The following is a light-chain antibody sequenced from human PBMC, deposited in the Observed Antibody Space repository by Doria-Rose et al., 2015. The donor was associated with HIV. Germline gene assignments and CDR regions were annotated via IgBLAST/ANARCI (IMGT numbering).Light chain of an antibody. V-gene: IGKV3-20*01. J-gene: IGKJ1*01. Sequence: TQSPGTLSLSPWERATLSCRASQSFSSTYLAWYQQKPGQATSLLIYDGSTSATGIPDRFSASGSGTDFTLTINRLEPEDFALYYCHQYGTSWTFGQGTKVEI. CDR1: QSFSSTY. CDR2: DGS. CDR3: HQYGTSWT.